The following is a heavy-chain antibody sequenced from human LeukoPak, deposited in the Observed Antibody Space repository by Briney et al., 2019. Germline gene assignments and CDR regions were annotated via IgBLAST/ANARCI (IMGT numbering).Heavy chain of an antibody. Sequence: GGSLRLSCAASGFPFSTYDMHWVRQAPDKGLQWVAVISSDGYRTDYPDSVRGRFTISRDNFKNTVDRQMISVTAEDTAMYFCAKGLGTGSVLARPLHYWGQGTLVTVSS. CDR3: AKGLGTGSVLARPLHY. D-gene: IGHD3-10*01. CDR2: ISSDGYRT. J-gene: IGHJ4*02. V-gene: IGHV3-30*18. CDR1: GFPFSTYD.